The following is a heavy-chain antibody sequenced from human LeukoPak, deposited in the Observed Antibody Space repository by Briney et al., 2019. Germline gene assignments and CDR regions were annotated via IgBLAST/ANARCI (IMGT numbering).Heavy chain of an antibody. V-gene: IGHV3-11*01. CDR2: ISDSGGTI. CDR1: GFTFTDYY. J-gene: IGHJ5*02. CDR3: ARGAGPLFDP. Sequence: GGSLRLSCAASGFTFTDYYMSWIRQAPGKGLEWISYISDSGGTIHYADSVKGRFTISRDNAKNSLYLQTNRLRAEDTAVCYCARGAGPLFDPWGQGTLVTVSS.